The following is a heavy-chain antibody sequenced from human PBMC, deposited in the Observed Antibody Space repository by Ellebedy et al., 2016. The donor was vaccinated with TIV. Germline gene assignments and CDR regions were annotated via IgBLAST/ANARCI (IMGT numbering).Heavy chain of an antibody. Sequence: SETLSLTXTVSGGSISSSSYYWGWIRQPPGKGLEWIGSIYHSGRTHYSPSLKSRVTISVDTSNNQFSLKLSSVTAADTAVYYCARIHGSGNHVIGLRTHDYWGQGTLVTVSS. CDR3: ARIHGSGNHVIGLRTHDY. D-gene: IGHD3-10*01. CDR2: IYHSGRT. CDR1: GGSISSSSYY. V-gene: IGHV4-39*07. J-gene: IGHJ4*02.